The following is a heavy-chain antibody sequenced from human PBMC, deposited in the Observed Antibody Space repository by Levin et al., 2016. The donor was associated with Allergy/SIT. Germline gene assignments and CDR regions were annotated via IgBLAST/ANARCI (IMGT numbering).Heavy chain of an antibody. CDR3: VREVNRGYFRGFDH. CDR2: INAGNGNT. J-gene: IGHJ4*02. CDR1: GYTFTTYT. D-gene: IGHD2-2*03. V-gene: IGHV1-3*01. Sequence: ASVKVSCKASGYTFTTYTMHWVRQAPGQSLEWMGWINAGNGNTKYSQKFQGRVTITSDTSAGTAYMELSSLRSEDTALYYCVREVNRGYFRGFDHWGQGTLVTVSS.